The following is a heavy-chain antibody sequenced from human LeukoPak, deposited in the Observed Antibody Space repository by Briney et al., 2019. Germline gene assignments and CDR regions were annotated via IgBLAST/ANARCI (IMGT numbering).Heavy chain of an antibody. CDR3: GSCSGGSCHSGWFDP. V-gene: IGHV3-74*01. J-gene: IGHJ5*02. D-gene: IGHD2-15*01. CDR2: INTDGSPT. CDR1: GFTFSSYW. Sequence: GGSLRLSCVASGFTFSSYWMHWVRQAPGKGLVWVSRINTDGSPTTYADSVKGRFTISRDNAKNTLYLQMNSLRAEDTAVYYCGSCSGGSCHSGWFDPWGQGTLVTVSS.